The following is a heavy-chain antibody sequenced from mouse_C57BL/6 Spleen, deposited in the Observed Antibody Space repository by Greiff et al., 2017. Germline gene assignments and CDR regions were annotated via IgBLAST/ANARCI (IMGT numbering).Heavy chain of an antibody. CDR2: IYPGDGDT. CDR3: AREWSRTGKDYAMDY. V-gene: IGHV1-80*01. Sequence: VQLQQSGAELVKPGASVTISCKASGYAFSSYWMNWVKQRPGKGLEWIGQIYPGDGDTNYNGKFMGQATLTADNSSSTAYMQLSILTSEDSAVYVCAREWSRTGKDYAMDYWGQGTSVTVSS. CDR1: GYAFSSYW. J-gene: IGHJ4*01. D-gene: IGHD4-1*01.